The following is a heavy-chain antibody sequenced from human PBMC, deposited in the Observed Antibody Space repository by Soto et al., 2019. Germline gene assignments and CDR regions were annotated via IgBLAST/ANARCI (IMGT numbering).Heavy chain of an antibody. V-gene: IGHV1-2*02. CDR3: ARGLTIAAFKGMDV. J-gene: IGHJ6*02. Sequence: ASVKVSCKASGYTFTGYYMHWVRRAPGQGLEWMGWINPNSGGTNYAQKFQGRVTMTRDTSISTAYMELSRLRSDDTAVYYCARGLTIAAFKGMDVWGQGTTVTVSS. D-gene: IGHD6-6*01. CDR2: INPNSGGT. CDR1: GYTFTGYY.